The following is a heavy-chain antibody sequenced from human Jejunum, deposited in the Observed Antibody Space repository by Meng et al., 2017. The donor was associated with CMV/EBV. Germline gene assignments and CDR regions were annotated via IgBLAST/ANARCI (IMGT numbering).Heavy chain of an antibody. V-gene: IGHV3-7*01. CDR3: ARENDYGEPNLDL. CDR1: GFTFSVYS. D-gene: IGHD4-17*01. Sequence: SGFTFSVYSMTWVRQTPGRGLEWVANIKQDGTETDYLDSVKGRFTISRDNAKNSVHLRMQNLRAEDTAVYYCARENDYGEPNLDLWGQGTLGTVSS. CDR2: IKQDGTET. J-gene: IGHJ5*02.